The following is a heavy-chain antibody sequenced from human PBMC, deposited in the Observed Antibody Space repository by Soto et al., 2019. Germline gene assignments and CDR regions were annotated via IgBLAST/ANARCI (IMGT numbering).Heavy chain of an antibody. CDR3: ARTVGVEQQLVHDAFDV. CDR1: GGSIRSSSYY. Sequence: QLQLQESGPGVVKPSETLSLTCSVSGGSIRSSSYYWGWIRQPPGKGLEWIGIGSFYYSESTYYNPSLKRRVHISVDTSKKQLSLKLRSVTAADTAVYYCARTVGVEQQLVHDAFDVWGQGTMVTVSS. J-gene: IGHJ3*01. D-gene: IGHD6-13*01. CDR2: FYYSEST. V-gene: IGHV4-39*01.